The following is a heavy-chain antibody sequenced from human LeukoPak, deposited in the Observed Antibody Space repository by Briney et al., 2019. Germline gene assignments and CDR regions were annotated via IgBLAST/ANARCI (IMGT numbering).Heavy chain of an antibody. D-gene: IGHD3-3*01. CDR3: ARDETGFLNYFHY. CDR2: IDSSGTKT. Sequence: GGSLRLSCAASGFTFSSYTMSWVRQAPGKGLAWVSGIDSSGTKTTYADSVKGRFTISRDNPRNTLYLQMNSLRAEDTAVYYCARDETGFLNYFHYWGQGALVTVSS. V-gene: IGHV3-23*01. J-gene: IGHJ4*02. CDR1: GFTFSSYT.